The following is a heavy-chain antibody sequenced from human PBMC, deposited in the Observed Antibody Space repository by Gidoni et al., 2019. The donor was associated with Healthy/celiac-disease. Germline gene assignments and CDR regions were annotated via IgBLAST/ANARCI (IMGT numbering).Heavy chain of an antibody. J-gene: IGHJ4*02. CDR3: APRWLQLSYLWDEDY. D-gene: IGHD5-12*01. CDR2: ISSNGGST. V-gene: IGHV3-64D*06. CDR1: GFTFSSYA. Sequence: EVQLVESGGGLVQPGGSLRLSCSASGFTFSSYAMHWVRQAPGKGLEYVSAISSNGGSTYYADSVKGRFTISRDNSKNTLYLQMSSLRAEDTAVYYCAPRWLQLSYLWDEDYWGQGTLVTVSS.